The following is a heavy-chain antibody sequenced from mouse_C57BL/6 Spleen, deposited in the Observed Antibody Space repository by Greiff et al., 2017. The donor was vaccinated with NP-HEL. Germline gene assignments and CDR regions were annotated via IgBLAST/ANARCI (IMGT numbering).Heavy chain of an antibody. CDR1: GYTFTSYW. V-gene: IGHV1-52*01. D-gene: IGHD3-3*01. J-gene: IGHJ2*01. CDR3: AKGDMYYFDY. CDR2: IDPSDSET. Sequence: QVQLKQPGAELVRPGSSVKLSCKASGYTFTSYWLHWVKQRPIQGLEWIGNIDPSDSETHYNQKFKDKATLTVDKSSSTAYMQLSSLTSEDSAVYYCAKGDMYYFDYWGQGTTLTVSS.